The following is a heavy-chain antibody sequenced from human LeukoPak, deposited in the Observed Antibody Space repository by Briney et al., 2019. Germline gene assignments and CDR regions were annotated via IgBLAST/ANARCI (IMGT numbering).Heavy chain of an antibody. Sequence: SETLSLTCTVSGGSISSGSYYWSWIRQPAGKGLEWIGRIYTSGSTNYNPSLQSRVTISVDTSKNQFSLKLYSVTAADTAVYYCATLGSTYSESYFHHWGQGTRVTVSS. J-gene: IGHJ1*01. D-gene: IGHD7-27*01. CDR1: GGSISSGSYY. CDR2: IYTSGST. CDR3: ATLGSTYSESYFHH. V-gene: IGHV4-61*02.